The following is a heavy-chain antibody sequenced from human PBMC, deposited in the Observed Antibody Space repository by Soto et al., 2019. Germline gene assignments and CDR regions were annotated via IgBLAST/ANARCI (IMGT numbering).Heavy chain of an antibody. CDR1: GDSFTSYG. CDR3: ATGSSNPGSNWFDP. V-gene: IGHV1-18*01. CDR2: ISAYNGNT. J-gene: IGHJ5*02. D-gene: IGHD3-10*01. Sequence: XSVKGCCNAAGDSFTSYGISWGRRAPGQGLEWMGWISAYNGNTNYAQKLQGRVTMTTDTSTSTAYMELRSLRSDDTAVYYCATGSSNPGSNWFDPWGQGTLVTVSS.